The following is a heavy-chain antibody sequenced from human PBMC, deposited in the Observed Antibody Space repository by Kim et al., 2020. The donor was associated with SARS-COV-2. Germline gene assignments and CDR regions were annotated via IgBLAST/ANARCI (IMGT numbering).Heavy chain of an antibody. Sequence: ASVKVSCKASGYTFTSYGISWVRQAPGQGLEWMGWISAYNGNTNYAQKLQGRVTMTTDTSTSTAYMELRSLRSDDTAVYYCARDNVGELLWFGELFRFDYWGTGTLVTVS. CDR2: ISAYNGNT. J-gene: IGHJ4*02. CDR3: ARDNVGELLWFGELFRFDY. D-gene: IGHD3-10*01. V-gene: IGHV1-18*01. CDR1: GYTFTSYG.